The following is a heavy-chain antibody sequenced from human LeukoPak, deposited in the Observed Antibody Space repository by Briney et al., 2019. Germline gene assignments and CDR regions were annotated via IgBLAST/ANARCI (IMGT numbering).Heavy chain of an antibody. CDR1: GGSISSYY. CDR2: IYTSGRT. CDR3: AREFSF. Sequence: SETLSLICTFSGGSISSYYWTWIRQPAGKGLEWIGHIYTSGRTNDNPPLKSRVTMSLDTSKSQFSLKLTSVTAADTAVYYCAREFSFWGQGTMVAVCS. J-gene: IGHJ3*01. V-gene: IGHV4-4*07.